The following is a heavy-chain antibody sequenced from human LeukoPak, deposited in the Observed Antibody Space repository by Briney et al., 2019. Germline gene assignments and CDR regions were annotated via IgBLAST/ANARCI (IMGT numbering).Heavy chain of an antibody. J-gene: IGHJ3*02. Sequence: GGSLRLSCAASGFIFDDYAMHWVRQAPGKGLEWVSGISWNSGSVGYADSLKGRFTISRDNAKNSLYLEMNSLRVEDTALYYCTKAPGDSSGRDFSDIWGQGTMVTVSS. CDR3: TKAPGDSSGRDFSDI. V-gene: IGHV3-9*01. CDR2: ISWNSGSV. CDR1: GFIFDDYA. D-gene: IGHD3-22*01.